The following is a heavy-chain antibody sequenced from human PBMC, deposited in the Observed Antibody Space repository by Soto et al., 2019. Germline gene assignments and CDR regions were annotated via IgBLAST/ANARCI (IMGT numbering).Heavy chain of an antibody. CDR1: GLTFSSYG. V-gene: IGHV3-30*18. Sequence: WGSLRLSCAASGLTFSSYGMHWVRQAPGKGLQCVALISYEGRTTYYTDSGKGRFTMCRDNCKNTLYLQMNRLRVEDTAVYYCAKDWSYNWNPGAFDIWGQGTMVTVSS. CDR2: ISYEGRTT. CDR3: AKDWSYNWNPGAFDI. J-gene: IGHJ3*02. D-gene: IGHD1-20*01.